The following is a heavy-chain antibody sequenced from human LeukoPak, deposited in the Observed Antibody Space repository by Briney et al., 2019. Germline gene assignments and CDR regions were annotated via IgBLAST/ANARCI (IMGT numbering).Heavy chain of an antibody. CDR1: GGSFSGYY. Sequence: SETLSLTCAVYGGSFSGYYWSWIRQPPGKGLEWIGEINHSGSTNYNPSLKSRVTISVDTSKNQFSLKLSSVTAADTAVYYCARVPLTYYYGSGSYSTPRFFDYWGQGTLVTVSS. CDR2: INHSGST. D-gene: IGHD3-10*01. J-gene: IGHJ4*02. CDR3: ARVPLTYYYGSGSYSTPRFFDY. V-gene: IGHV4-34*01.